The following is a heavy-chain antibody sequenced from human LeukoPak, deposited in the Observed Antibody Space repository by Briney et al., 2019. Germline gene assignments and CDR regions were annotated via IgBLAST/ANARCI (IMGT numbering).Heavy chain of an antibody. D-gene: IGHD2-2*01. V-gene: IGHV4-4*02. J-gene: IGHJ5*02. CDR1: GGSISSSNW. Sequence: SETLSLTCAVSGGSISSSNWWSWIRQPPGKGLEWIGEINHSGSTNYNPSLKSRVTISVDTSKNQFSLKLSSVTAADTAVYYCARLPIVVVPAVGNWFDPWGQGTLVTVSS. CDR3: ARLPIVVVPAVGNWFDP. CDR2: INHSGST.